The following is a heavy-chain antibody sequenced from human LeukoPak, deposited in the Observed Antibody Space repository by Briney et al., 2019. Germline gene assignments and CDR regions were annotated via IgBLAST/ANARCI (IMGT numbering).Heavy chain of an antibody. D-gene: IGHD6-13*01. Sequence: SVQFYCQASGGTFSSYAISWVRQAPGQGLEWIGGIIPIFGTANYAQKFQGRVTITTDESTSTAYMELSSLRSEDTAVYYCARAVAAAGTDFDYWGQGTLVTVSS. CDR1: GGTFSSYA. V-gene: IGHV1-69*05. J-gene: IGHJ4*02. CDR3: ARAVAAAGTDFDY. CDR2: IIPIFGTA.